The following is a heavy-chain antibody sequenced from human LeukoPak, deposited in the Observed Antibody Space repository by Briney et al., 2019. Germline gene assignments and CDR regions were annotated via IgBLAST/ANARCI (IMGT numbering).Heavy chain of an antibody. D-gene: IGHD2-15*01. CDR2: IKQDGSEK. CDR1: GFTFSSYW. V-gene: IGHV3-7*01. J-gene: IGHJ5*02. CDR3: ASRYCTGVSCYPESVWFDP. Sequence: PGGSLRLSCAASGFTFSSYWMSWVRQAPGKGLEWVANIKQDGSEKYYVDSVKGRFTISRDNAKNSLYLQMNSLRAEDTAVYYCASRYCTGVSCYPESVWFDPWGQGTLVTVSS.